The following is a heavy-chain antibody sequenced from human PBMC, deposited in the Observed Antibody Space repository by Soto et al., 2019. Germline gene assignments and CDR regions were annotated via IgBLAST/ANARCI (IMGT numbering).Heavy chain of an antibody. V-gene: IGHV4-61*08. Sequence: RSETLSLTCTVSGAALISGGYFYTCVRQPPGKGLEWLGYIYYSGGTNYNPSLKSRVAISLDKSKSQFSLRLISVTAADTAVYYCTREQSDDNYFDPWGQGTLVTVSS. CDR2: IYYSGGT. CDR1: GAALISGGYF. D-gene: IGHD6-19*01. CDR3: TREQSDDNYFDP. J-gene: IGHJ5*02.